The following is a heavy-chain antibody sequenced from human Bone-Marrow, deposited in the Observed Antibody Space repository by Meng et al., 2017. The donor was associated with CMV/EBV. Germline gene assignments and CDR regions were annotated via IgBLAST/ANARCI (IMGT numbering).Heavy chain of an antibody. J-gene: IGHJ6*02. Sequence: SETLSLTCTVSGGSISSYYWSWIRQPAGKGLEWIGEINHSGSTNYNPSLKSRVTISVDTSKNQFSLKLSSVTAADTAVYYCARGGKIFGVVDIYYYYYGMDVWGQGTTVTVSS. CDR2: INHSGST. CDR3: ARGGKIFGVVDIYYYYYGMDV. CDR1: GGSISSYY. V-gene: IGHV4-34*01. D-gene: IGHD3-3*01.